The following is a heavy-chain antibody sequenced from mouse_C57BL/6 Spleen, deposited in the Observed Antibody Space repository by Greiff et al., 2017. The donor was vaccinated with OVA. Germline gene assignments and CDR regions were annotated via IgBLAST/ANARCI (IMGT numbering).Heavy chain of an antibody. CDR2: INPSNGGT. CDR1: GYTFTSYW. CDR3: ARYGYYGSSYRYYAMDY. V-gene: IGHV1-53*01. Sequence: QVQLQQPGTELVKPGASVKLSCKASGYTFTSYWMHWVKQRPGQGLEWIGNINPSNGGTNYNEKFKSKATLTVDKSSSTAYMQLSSLTSEDSAVYSCARYGYYGSSYRYYAMDYWGQGTSVTVSS. J-gene: IGHJ4*01. D-gene: IGHD1-1*01.